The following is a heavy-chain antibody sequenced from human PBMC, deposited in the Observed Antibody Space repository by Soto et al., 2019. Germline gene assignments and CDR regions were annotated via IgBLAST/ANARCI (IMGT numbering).Heavy chain of an antibody. CDR3: ATMRFLEWPHMDF. V-gene: IGHV4-39*01. CDR1: GFSISSSRYY. D-gene: IGHD3-3*01. Sequence: SDTLSLTCTFHGFSISSSRYYWVWIRQPPGKGLEWIGSIYYSGSTYYNPSLKSRVTISVDTSMNQFSLKLSSVTAADTAVYYCATMRFLEWPHMDFRGKGTTVTVSS. CDR2: IYYSGST. J-gene: IGHJ6*03.